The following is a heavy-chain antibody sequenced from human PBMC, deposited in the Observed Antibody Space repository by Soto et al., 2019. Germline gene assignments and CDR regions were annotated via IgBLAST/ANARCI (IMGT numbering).Heavy chain of an antibody. CDR3: ARVGDGYNRGY. CDR1: GGSFSGYY. V-gene: IGHV4-34*01. Sequence: SETLSLTCAVYGGSFSGYYWSWIRQPPGKGLEWIGEINHSGSTNYNPSLKSRVTISVDTSKNQFSLKLSSVTAADTAVYYCARVGDGYNRGYWGQGTLVTVSS. J-gene: IGHJ4*02. D-gene: IGHD5-12*01. CDR2: INHSGST.